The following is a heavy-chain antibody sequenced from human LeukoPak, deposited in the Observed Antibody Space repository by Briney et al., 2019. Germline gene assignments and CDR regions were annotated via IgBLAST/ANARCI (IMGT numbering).Heavy chain of an antibody. CDR2: IIPILGIA. Sequence: ASVTVSYKASGGTFSSYAISWVRQAPGQGLEWMGRIIPILGIANYAQKFQGRVTITADKSTSTADMELSSLRSEDTAVYYCARERVPDYYDSSGYYDMVTFPNDYWGQGTLVTVSS. CDR1: GGTFSSYA. D-gene: IGHD3-22*01. V-gene: IGHV1-69*04. CDR3: ARERVPDYYDSSGYYDMVTFPNDY. J-gene: IGHJ4*02.